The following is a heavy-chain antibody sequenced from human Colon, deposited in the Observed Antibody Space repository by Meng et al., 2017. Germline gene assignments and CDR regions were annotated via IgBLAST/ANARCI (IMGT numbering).Heavy chain of an antibody. J-gene: IGHJ4*02. V-gene: IGHV1-18*01. Sequence: VERVQCGAEVKEPGASVKVSCKASGYTFTTYGISWMRQAPGQGLEWMGWISTYDDNTNYVEKFRGRVTMTTDTSTNTAYMELRSLRSDDTAVYYCARDNPGDYVWDYWGQGTLVTVSS. D-gene: IGHD4-17*01. CDR2: ISTYDDNT. CDR3: ARDNPGDYVWDY. CDR1: GYTFTTYG.